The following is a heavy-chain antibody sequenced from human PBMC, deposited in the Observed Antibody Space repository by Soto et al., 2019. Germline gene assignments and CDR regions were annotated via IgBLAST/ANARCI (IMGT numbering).Heavy chain of an antibody. V-gene: IGHV2-5*02. CDR3: ALDTPVDTAMGGWFDP. J-gene: IGHJ5*02. CDR1: GFSLSTSGVG. CDR2: IYWDDDK. D-gene: IGHD5-18*01. Sequence: SGPTLVNPTQTLTLTCTFSGFSLSTSGVGVGWIRQPPGKALDWLALIYWDDDKRYSPSLKSRLTITKDTSKNQVVLTMTNMDPVDTATYYCALDTPVDTAMGGWFDPWGQGTLVTVSS.